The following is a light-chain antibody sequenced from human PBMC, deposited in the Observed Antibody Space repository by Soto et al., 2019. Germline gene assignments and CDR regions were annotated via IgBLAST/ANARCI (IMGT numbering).Light chain of an antibody. J-gene: IGLJ2*01. CDR2: EVS. CDR3: SSYAASNNLGL. V-gene: IGLV2-8*01. Sequence: QSVLTQPPSASGSPGQSVTISCIGTSSDVGGYNYVSWYQQHPGKAPKLMIYEVSKRPSGVPDRFSGSKSGNTASLTVSGLQAEYEADYYGSSYAASNNLGLFGGGTKVTVL. CDR1: SSDVGGYNY.